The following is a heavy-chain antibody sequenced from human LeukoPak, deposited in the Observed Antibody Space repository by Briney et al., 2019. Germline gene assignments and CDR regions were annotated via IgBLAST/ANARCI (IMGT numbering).Heavy chain of an antibody. Sequence: PGGSLRLSCAASGFVFTNYFMSWVRQAPGKGLEWVAVIWYDGSNKYYADSVKGRFTISRDNSKNTLYLQMNSLRIEDTAVYYCANNFDYWGQGTLVTVSS. CDR2: IWYDGSNK. CDR1: GFVFTNYF. V-gene: IGHV3-33*08. J-gene: IGHJ4*02. CDR3: ANNFDY.